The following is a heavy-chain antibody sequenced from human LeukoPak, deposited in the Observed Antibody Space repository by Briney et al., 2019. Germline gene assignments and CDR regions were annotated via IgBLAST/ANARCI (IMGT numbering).Heavy chain of an antibody. J-gene: IGHJ3*02. CDR3: ARQRDTASVGAFDT. Sequence: SETLSLTCSVSGGSIRSNTKFWGWDSSSYWGWIRQPPGKGLEWIGSIHFTGTTYYNSSLQSRLTISVDTSKNLFSLKLTSVTATDTALYYCARQRDTASVGAFDTWGQGTMVIVSP. CDR1: GGSIRSNTKFWGWDSSSY. D-gene: IGHD2-2*02. V-gene: IGHV4-39*01. CDR2: IHFTGTT.